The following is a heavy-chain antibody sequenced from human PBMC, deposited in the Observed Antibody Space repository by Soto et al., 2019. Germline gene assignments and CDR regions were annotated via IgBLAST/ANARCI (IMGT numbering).Heavy chain of an antibody. CDR2: MNPNSGNT. D-gene: IGHD1-26*01. V-gene: IGHV1-8*01. J-gene: IGHJ5*02. CDR3: ARMATSGTLNWFDP. CDR1: GYTFTSYD. Sequence: GASVKVSCKASGYTFTSYDINWVRQATGQGLEWMGWMNPNSGNTGYAQKFQGRVSMTRDTSTNTAYMELSSLRSEDTAIYYCARMATSGTLNWFDPWGQGTLVTVSS.